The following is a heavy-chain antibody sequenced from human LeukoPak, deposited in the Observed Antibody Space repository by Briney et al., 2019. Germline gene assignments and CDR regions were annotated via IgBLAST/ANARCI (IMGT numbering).Heavy chain of an antibody. Sequence: GGSLRLSCAASGLTGSHNYVSWVRQAPGKGLEWVSAIHTSGDTCYADSVKGRFTISRDTSKNTLYLQINSLRVEDTAVYYCIVFGDSNHWGQGTLVTVSS. CDR2: IHTSGDT. CDR3: IVFGDSNH. D-gene: IGHD4-17*01. V-gene: IGHV3-53*01. CDR1: GLTGSHNY. J-gene: IGHJ5*02.